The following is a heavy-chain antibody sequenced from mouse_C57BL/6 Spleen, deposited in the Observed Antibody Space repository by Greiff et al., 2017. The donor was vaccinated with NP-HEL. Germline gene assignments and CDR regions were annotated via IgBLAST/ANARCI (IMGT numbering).Heavy chain of an antibody. CDR3: ARFLWYYGSSYGYYYAMDY. D-gene: IGHD1-1*01. V-gene: IGHV1-59*01. CDR2: IDPSDSYT. Sequence: QVQLQQPGAELVRPGTSVKLSCKASGYTFTSYWMHWVKQRPGQGLEWIGVIDPSDSYTKYNQKFKGKATLTVDTSSSTAYRQLSSLTSEDSAVYYCARFLWYYGSSYGYYYAMDYWGQGTSVTVSS. J-gene: IGHJ4*01. CDR1: GYTFTSYW.